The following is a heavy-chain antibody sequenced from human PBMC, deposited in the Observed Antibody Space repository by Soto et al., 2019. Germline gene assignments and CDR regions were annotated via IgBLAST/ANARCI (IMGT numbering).Heavy chain of an antibody. CDR1: GGSFSGYF. V-gene: IGHV4-34*01. CDR3: ARGLRSNYVLFV. J-gene: IGHJ4*02. Sequence: SETLSLTCAVYGGSFSGYFWNWIRQPPGKGLEWIGEINHGGSTNYNPSLKSRVTISVDTSKNQFSLKLSSVTAADTAVYYCARGLRSNYVLFVWGQGTLVTVSS. CDR2: INHGGST. D-gene: IGHD4-4*01.